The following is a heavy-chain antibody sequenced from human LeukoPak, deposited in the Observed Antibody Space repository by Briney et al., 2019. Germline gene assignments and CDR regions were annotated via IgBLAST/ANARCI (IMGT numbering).Heavy chain of an antibody. Sequence: SETLSLTCTVSGGSISSYYWSWIRQPPGKGLEWIGYIYYSGSTNYNPSLKSRFTISVDTSKNQFSLKLSSVTAADTAVYYCARSPYDFWSGYFNLFDPWGQGTLVTVSS. V-gene: IGHV4-59*01. CDR1: GGSISSYY. D-gene: IGHD3-3*01. CDR3: ARSPYDFWSGYFNLFDP. CDR2: IYYSGST. J-gene: IGHJ5*02.